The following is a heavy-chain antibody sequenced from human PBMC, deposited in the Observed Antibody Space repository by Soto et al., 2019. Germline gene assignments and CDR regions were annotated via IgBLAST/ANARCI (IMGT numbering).Heavy chain of an antibody. Sequence: PGESQKISCKGSGYTFTNYWIGWVRQMPGKGPEWMGIIYPGDSDTKYNPSFQGQVTISADKSITTTYLQWSSLKASDTAIYYCAASIFYYGMDVWGQGTTVTVSS. CDR2: IYPGDSDT. CDR3: AASIFYYGMDV. V-gene: IGHV5-51*01. CDR1: GYTFTNYW. J-gene: IGHJ6*02.